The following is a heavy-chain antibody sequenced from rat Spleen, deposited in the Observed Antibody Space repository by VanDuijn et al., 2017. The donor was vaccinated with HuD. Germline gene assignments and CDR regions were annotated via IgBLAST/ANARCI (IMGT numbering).Heavy chain of an antibody. CDR3: ARDRSGYNYPGDF. CDR2: IWGDGST. D-gene: IGHD1-9*01. J-gene: IGHJ1*01. CDR1: GFSLTNYG. Sequence: QVQLKESGPGLVQPSQTLSLTCTVSGFSLTNYGVTWVRQPPGKGLEWMGGIWGDGSTNYKSALKSRLSISRDTSKTQVFLKMSSLQTEDTATYYCARDRSGYNYPGDFWGPGTMVTVSS. V-gene: IGHV2-13*01.